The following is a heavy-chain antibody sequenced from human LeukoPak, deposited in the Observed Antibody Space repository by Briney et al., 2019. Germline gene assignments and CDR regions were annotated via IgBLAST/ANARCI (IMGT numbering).Heavy chain of an antibody. J-gene: IGHJ4*02. Sequence: RAGGSLRLSCAGSGFTFSSYSMNWVRQAPGKGLEWVSSISSSSSYIYYADSVKGRFTISRDNAKNSLYLQMNSLRAEDTAVYYCARVSSHRGGPYFDYWGQGTLVTVSS. D-gene: IGHD3-10*01. CDR1: GFTFSSYS. CDR2: ISSSSSYI. CDR3: ARVSSHRGGPYFDY. V-gene: IGHV3-21*01.